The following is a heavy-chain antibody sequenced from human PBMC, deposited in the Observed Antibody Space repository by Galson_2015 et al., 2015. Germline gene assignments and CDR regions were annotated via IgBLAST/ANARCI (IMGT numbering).Heavy chain of an antibody. J-gene: IGHJ4*02. CDR3: AILPSSWYAY. V-gene: IGHV1-18*04. D-gene: IGHD2-2*01. CDR1: GYTFTSYG. CDR2: ISGYNDNT. Sequence: SVKVSCKASGYTFTSYGISWVRQAPGQGLEWMGWISGYNDNTNYAQKLQGRVTMTTDTSTSTAYMELRSLRSDDTAVYYCAILPSSWYAYGGQGTLVTVSS.